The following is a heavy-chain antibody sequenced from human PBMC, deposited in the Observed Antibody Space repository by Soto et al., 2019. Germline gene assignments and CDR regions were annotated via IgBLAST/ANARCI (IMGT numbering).Heavy chain of an antibody. Sequence: GGSLRLSCAASGFTFSSYSMNWVRQAPGKGLEWVSYISSSSSTIYYADSVKGRFTISRDNAKNSLYLQMNSLRDEDTAVYYCARDGSSGYYYYYGMDVWGQGTTVTVSS. CDR2: ISSSSSTI. CDR1: GFTFSSYS. CDR3: ARDGSSGYYYYYGMDV. V-gene: IGHV3-48*02. J-gene: IGHJ6*02.